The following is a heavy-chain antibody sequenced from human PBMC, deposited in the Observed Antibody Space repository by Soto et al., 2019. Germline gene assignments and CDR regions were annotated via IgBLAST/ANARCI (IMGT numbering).Heavy chain of an antibody. CDR2: ISYDGSNK. Sequence: LRLSCADSGFTFSSYGMHWVRQAPGKGLEWVAVISYDGSNKYYADSVKGRFTISRDNSKNTLYLQMNSLRAEDTAVYYCAKDLGYMDYYYYYGMDVWGQGTTVTVSS. D-gene: IGHD5-18*01. V-gene: IGHV3-30*18. J-gene: IGHJ6*02. CDR3: AKDLGYMDYYYYYGMDV. CDR1: GFTFSSYG.